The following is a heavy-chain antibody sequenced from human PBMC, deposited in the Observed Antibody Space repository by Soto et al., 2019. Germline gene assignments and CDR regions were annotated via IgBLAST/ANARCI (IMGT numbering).Heavy chain of an antibody. Sequence: GASVKVSCKASGYTFTSYGISWVRQAPGQGLEWMGWISAYNGNTNYAQKLQGRVTMTTDTSTSTAYMELRSLRSDDTAVYYCARDLSSRLSETHGVPAAKFYYGMDVWGQGTTVTVPS. J-gene: IGHJ6*02. CDR3: ARDLSSRLSETHGVPAAKFYYGMDV. CDR1: GYTFTSYG. V-gene: IGHV1-18*01. CDR2: ISAYNGNT. D-gene: IGHD2-2*01.